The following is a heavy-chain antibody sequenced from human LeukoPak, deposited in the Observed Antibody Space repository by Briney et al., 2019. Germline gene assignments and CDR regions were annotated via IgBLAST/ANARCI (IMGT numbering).Heavy chain of an antibody. D-gene: IGHD6-19*01. CDR1: GYTFSNYD. CDR2: INPNSGNT. Sequence: ASVKVSCKASGYTFSNYDINWVRQATGQGLEWMGWINPNSGNTGYKQRFQGRGTMTRNTSTRTAYMELSSLRSEDTAVYYCAGASHSSAWYGAYYYYGMDVWGQGTTVTVSS. J-gene: IGHJ6*02. CDR3: AGASHSSAWYGAYYYYGMDV. V-gene: IGHV1-8*01.